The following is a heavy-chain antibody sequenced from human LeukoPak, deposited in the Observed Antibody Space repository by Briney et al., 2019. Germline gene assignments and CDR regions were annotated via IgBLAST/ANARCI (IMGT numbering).Heavy chain of an antibody. J-gene: IGHJ4*02. CDR3: AKGAAGGSGSDY. D-gene: IGHD3-10*01. CDR1: GFIFSSYG. V-gene: IGHV3-30*18. CDR2: ILFDGSNE. Sequence: GGSLRLSCAASGFIFSSYGMHWVRQAPGKGLEWVAAILFDGSNEYYADSVKGRFTVSRDNSKNTLYLQMNSLRVEGTAGYDCAKGAAGGSGSDYWGQGTMVSVSS.